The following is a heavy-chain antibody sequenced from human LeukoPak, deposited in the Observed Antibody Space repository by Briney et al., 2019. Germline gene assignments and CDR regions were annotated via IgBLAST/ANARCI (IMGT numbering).Heavy chain of an antibody. CDR2: IYYSGST. V-gene: IGHV4-31*03. CDR3: ARAEDSSGYLHDH. Sequence: SETLSLTCTVSGVSISSGGYYWRWLRQHPGKGLEWIGYIYYSGSTYYNPSLKSRFTISVDTSKNQFSLKLSSVTAGETAVYYCARAEDSSGYLHDHWGQGTLVTVSS. CDR1: GVSISSGGYY. D-gene: IGHD3-22*01. J-gene: IGHJ4*02.